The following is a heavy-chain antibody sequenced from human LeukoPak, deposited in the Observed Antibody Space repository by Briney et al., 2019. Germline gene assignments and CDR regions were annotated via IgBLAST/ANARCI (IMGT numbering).Heavy chain of an antibody. D-gene: IGHD3-10*01. CDR2: INHSGST. Sequence: TSETLSLTCTVSGGSFSGYYWSWIRQPPGKGLEWIGEINHSGSTNYNPSLKSRVTISVDTSKNQFSLKLSSVTAADTAVYYCARHRCRVLRGVNNWFDPWGQGTLVTVSS. V-gene: IGHV4-34*01. J-gene: IGHJ5*02. CDR1: GGSFSGYY. CDR3: ARHRCRVLRGVNNWFDP.